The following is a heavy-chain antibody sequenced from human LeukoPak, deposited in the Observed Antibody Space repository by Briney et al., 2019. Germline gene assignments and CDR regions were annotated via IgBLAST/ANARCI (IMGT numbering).Heavy chain of an antibody. J-gene: IGHJ4*02. CDR1: GFTFHNYA. V-gene: IGHV3-23*01. D-gene: IGHD6-19*01. CDR2: VSGTGTST. CDR3: AKDARRSSGWYFFDH. Sequence: GGSLRLSCKASGFTFHNYAMTWVRQAPGKGLDWVSTVSGTGTSTFYADSVKVRATIYRDNSKNMLYLQMNSLRVEDTAVYYCAKDARRSSGWYFFDHWGQGTLVTVSS.